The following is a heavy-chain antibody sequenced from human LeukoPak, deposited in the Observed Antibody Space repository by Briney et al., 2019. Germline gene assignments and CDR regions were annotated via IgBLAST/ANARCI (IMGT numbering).Heavy chain of an antibody. CDR1: GFTFSDYE. CDR3: ARVAKERVGGVYYFDY. CDR2: IGTAGDT. D-gene: IGHD1-1*01. V-gene: IGHV3-13*01. J-gene: IGHJ4*02. Sequence: GGSLRLFCAASGFTFSDYEMHWVGQATGKGLEWVSAIGTAGDTYYTGSVNGRFTISRENAKNSLYLQMNSLRAGDTAVYYCARVAKERVGGVYYFDYWGQGTLVTVSS.